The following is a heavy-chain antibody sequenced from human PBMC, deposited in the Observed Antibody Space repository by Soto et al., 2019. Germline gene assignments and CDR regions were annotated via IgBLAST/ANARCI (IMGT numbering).Heavy chain of an antibody. CDR1: GGSFSGYY. Sequence: SETLSLTCAVYGGSFSGYYWSWIRQPPGKGLEWIGEINHSGSTNYNPSLKSRVTISVDTSKNQFSLKLSSVTAADTAVYYCARESGRELSVLRFLEWLPNTYYYYGMDVWGQGTTVTVSS. V-gene: IGHV4-34*01. J-gene: IGHJ6*02. D-gene: IGHD3-3*01. CDR3: ARESGRELSVLRFLEWLPNTYYYYGMDV. CDR2: INHSGST.